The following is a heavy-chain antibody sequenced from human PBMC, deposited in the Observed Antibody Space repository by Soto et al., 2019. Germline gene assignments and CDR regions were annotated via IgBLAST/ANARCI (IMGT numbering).Heavy chain of an antibody. Sequence: EVQLVQSGGGLVQPGGSLRLSCAGYGVTVTSNYMNWVRQAPGKGLEWVSVIYSGENAYYADSVASRFTISRDNSKNTLYLQMNSLRVEDTAVYYCARDLDAFDTWGQGTTDIVSS. V-gene: IGHV3-53*01. J-gene: IGHJ3*02. CDR2: IYSGENA. CDR3: ARDLDAFDT. CDR1: GVTVTSNY.